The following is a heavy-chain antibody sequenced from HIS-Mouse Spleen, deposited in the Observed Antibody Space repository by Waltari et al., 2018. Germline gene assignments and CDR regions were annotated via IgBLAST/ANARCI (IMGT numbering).Heavy chain of an antibody. CDR3: ARCSPVVPAASSLDY. D-gene: IGHD2-2*01. Sequence: QVQLVQSGAEVKKPGSSVKVSCKASGSTFSSYAISWVRPAPGPGLEWVGQREGQELGGLCRILRSRGIANYAQKCQGRVTITADKSTSTAYMELSSLGSEDTAVYYCARCSPVVPAASSLDYWGQGTLVTVSS. J-gene: IGHJ4*02. CDR1: GSTFSSYA. CDR2: ILRSRGIA. V-gene: IGHV1-69*04.